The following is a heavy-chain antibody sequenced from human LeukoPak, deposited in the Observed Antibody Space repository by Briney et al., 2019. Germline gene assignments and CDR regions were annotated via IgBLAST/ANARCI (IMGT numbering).Heavy chain of an antibody. V-gene: IGHV3-23*01. D-gene: IGHD3-10*01. Sequence: GGSLRLSCAASGFTFSSYAMSWVRQAPGKGLEWVSAISGSGGSTYYADSVKGRFTISRDNSKNTLYLQVNSVRIDDTAVYYCAKDSSSGSSYYFHGMEVWGLGTTVTVSS. CDR2: ISGSGGST. CDR1: GFTFSSYA. CDR3: AKDSSSGSSYYFHGMEV. J-gene: IGHJ6*02.